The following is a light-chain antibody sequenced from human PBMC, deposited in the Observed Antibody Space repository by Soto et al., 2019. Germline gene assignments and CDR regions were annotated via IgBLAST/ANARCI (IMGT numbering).Light chain of an antibody. CDR3: QQCYNWPQWT. V-gene: IGKV1-5*01. Sequence: PTSYFLSPLSTSEGARVTITWCTSQSISGWLAWYQQKPGTAPKLLIYEASNLESGVPSRFSGGGSGTEFTPTISSLEPEDFALYYCQQCYNWPQWTFGQGTKVDNK. CDR2: EAS. J-gene: IGKJ1*01. CDR1: QSISGW.